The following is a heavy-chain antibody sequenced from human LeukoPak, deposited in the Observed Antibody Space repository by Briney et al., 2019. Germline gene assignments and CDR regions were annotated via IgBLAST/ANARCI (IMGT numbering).Heavy chain of an antibody. D-gene: IGHD1-26*01. V-gene: IGHV3-48*01. Sequence: GGSLRLSCAASGFTFSTYSMNWVRQAPGKGLEWVSYITSSSSTMFYADSVKGRFTISRDNAENSMYLQMNNLGVGDTAVYYCARVIVGATGSDYWGQGTLVTVSS. J-gene: IGHJ4*02. CDR2: ITSSSSTM. CDR1: GFTFSTYS. CDR3: ARVIVGATGSDY.